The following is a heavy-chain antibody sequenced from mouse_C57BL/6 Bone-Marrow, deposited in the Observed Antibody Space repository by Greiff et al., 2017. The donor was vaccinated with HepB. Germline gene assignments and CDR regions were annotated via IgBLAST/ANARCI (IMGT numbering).Heavy chain of an antibody. CDR3: ASMGRAFYAMDY. CDR2: INPSNGGT. D-gene: IGHD3-3*01. Sequence: QVQLQQPGTELVKPGASVKLSCKASGYTFTSYWMHWVKQRPGQGLEWIGNINPSNGGTNYNEKFKSKATQTVDKSSSTAYMQLSSLTSEESAVYLCASMGRAFYAMDYWGQGTSVTVSS. CDR1: GYTFTSYW. V-gene: IGHV1-53*01. J-gene: IGHJ4*01.